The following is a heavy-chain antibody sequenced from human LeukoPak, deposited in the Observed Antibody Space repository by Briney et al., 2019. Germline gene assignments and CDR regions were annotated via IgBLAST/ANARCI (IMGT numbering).Heavy chain of an antibody. Sequence: PGGSLRLSCAASGFTFSSYSMNWVRQAPGKGLEWVSSISSSSSYIYYADSVKGRFTISRDNAKNSLYLQMNSLRAEDTAIYYCARELSHWYFDLWGRGTLATVSS. CDR2: ISSSSSYI. CDR1: GFTFSSYS. CDR3: ARELSHWYFDL. J-gene: IGHJ2*01. V-gene: IGHV3-21*01.